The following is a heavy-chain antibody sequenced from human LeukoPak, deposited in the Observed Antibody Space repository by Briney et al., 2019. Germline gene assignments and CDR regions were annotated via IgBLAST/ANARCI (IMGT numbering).Heavy chain of an antibody. CDR3: ARDVGYFRFDY. CDR2: INHNGNVN. J-gene: IGHJ4*02. V-gene: IGHV3-7*01. D-gene: IGHD5-18*01. Sequence: GGSLRLSCAASGFTFSSYWMNWARQAPGKGLEWVASINHNGNVNYYVDSVKGRFTISRDNAKNSLYLQMNNLRAEDTAVYYCARDVGYFRFDYWGQGTLVTVSS. CDR1: GFTFSSYW.